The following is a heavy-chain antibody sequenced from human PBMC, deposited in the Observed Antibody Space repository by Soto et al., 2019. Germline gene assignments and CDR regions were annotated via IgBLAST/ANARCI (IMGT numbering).Heavy chain of an antibody. Sequence: SETLSLTCAVSGGSISSGGYSWSWIRQPPGKGLEWIGYIYHSGSTYYNPSLKSRVTISVDRSKNQFSLKLSSVTAADTAVYYCARDGDYGDYVVFDYWGQGTLVTVS. CDR1: GGSISSGGYS. CDR3: ARDGDYGDYVVFDY. CDR2: IYHSGST. V-gene: IGHV4-30-2*01. D-gene: IGHD4-17*01. J-gene: IGHJ4*02.